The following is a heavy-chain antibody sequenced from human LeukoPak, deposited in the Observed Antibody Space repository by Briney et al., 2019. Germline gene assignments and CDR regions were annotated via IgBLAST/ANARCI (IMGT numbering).Heavy chain of an antibody. V-gene: IGHV3-7*01. Sequence: GGSLRLSCAASGFTFSSYWMSWVRQAPGKGLGWVANIKQDGNEKYYVDSVRGRFTISRDNARNSLSLQMNSLRAEDTAVYYCAKDGSYGSGSYLGDWGQGTLVTVSS. D-gene: IGHD3-10*01. CDR2: IKQDGNEK. CDR3: AKDGSYGSGSYLGD. J-gene: IGHJ4*02. CDR1: GFTFSSYW.